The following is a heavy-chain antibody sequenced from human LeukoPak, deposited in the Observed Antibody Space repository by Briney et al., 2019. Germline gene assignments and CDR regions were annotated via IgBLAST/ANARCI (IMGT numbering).Heavy chain of an antibody. CDR3: ARIHSLYYYDSSGYGAFDI. D-gene: IGHD3-22*01. V-gene: IGHV3-33*01. CDR1: GFTFSSYG. CDR2: IWNDGSNK. J-gene: IGHJ3*02. Sequence: GGSLRLSCAASGFTFSSYGMHWVRQAPAKGLEWVAVIWNDGSNKYYADSVKGRFTISRDNSKNTLYLQMNSLRAEDTAVYYCARIHSLYYYDSSGYGAFDIWGQGTMVTVSS.